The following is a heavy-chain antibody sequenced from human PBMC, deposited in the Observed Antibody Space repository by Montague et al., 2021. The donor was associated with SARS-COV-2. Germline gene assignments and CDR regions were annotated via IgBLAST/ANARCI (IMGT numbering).Heavy chain of an antibody. Sequence: SETLSLTCSVSGDSITPDSDSIGGYFWTWIRQPAGKGLEWIGRIYANGNFDYSPSINIRVSLSMYTSKQEFAMRPISVTASDTAVDYCARDAYYFGPGRESHAAFAPWGQGTLVTVSS. J-gene: IGHJ5*02. CDR1: GDSITPDSDSIGGYF. CDR3: ARDAYYFGPGRESHAAFAP. D-gene: IGHD2/OR15-2a*01. V-gene: IGHV4-4*07. CDR2: IYANGNF.